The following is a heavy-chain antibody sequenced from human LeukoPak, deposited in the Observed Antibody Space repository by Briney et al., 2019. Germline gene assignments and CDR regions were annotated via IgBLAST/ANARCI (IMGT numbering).Heavy chain of an antibody. D-gene: IGHD3-10*01. Sequence: PSETLSLTCTVSGGSFSSGSYYWSWIRQPPGKGLEWIGYIYYSGSTNYNPSLKSRVTISVDTSKNQFSLKLSSVTAADTAVYYCAPQLWFGEYYYFDYWGQGTLVTVSS. J-gene: IGHJ4*02. CDR1: GGSFSSGSYY. CDR3: APQLWFGEYYYFDY. CDR2: IYYSGST. V-gene: IGHV4-61*01.